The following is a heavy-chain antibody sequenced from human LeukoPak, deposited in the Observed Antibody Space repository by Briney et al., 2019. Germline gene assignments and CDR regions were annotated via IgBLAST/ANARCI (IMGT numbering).Heavy chain of an antibody. V-gene: IGHV4-59*01. J-gene: IGHJ4*02. D-gene: IGHD3-10*01. Sequence: PSETLSLTCTVSGGSISSYYWSWIRQPPGKGLEWIGYIYYSGSTNYNPSLKSRVTISVDTSKNQFSLKLSSVTAADTAVYYCARVFIDYYGSGSYYNGGVFDYWGQGTLVTVSS. CDR1: GGSISSYY. CDR3: ARVFIDYYGSGSYYNGGVFDY. CDR2: IYYSGST.